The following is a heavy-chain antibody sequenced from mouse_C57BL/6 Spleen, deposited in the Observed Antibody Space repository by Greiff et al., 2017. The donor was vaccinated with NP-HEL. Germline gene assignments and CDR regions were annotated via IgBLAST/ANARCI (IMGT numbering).Heavy chain of an antibody. CDR2: ISGGGGNT. CDR1: GFTFSSYT. V-gene: IGHV5-9*01. Sequence: EVKVVESGGGLVKPGGSLKLSCAASGFTFSSYTMSWVRQTPEKRLEWVATISGGGGNTYYPDSVKGRFTISRDNAKHTLYLQMSSLRSEDTALYYCARRYYGSLVYFDYWGQGTTLTVSS. CDR3: ARRYYGSLVYFDY. J-gene: IGHJ2*01. D-gene: IGHD1-1*01.